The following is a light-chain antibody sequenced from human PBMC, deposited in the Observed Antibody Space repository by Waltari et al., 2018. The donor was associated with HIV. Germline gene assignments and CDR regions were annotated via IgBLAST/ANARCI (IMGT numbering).Light chain of an antibody. CDR3: SSYTSINILV. J-gene: IGLJ3*02. CDR1: SSDVGGYNY. CDR2: EVS. Sequence: QSALTQPASVSGSPRQSITISCTGTSSDVGGYNYVSWYQQHPGKAPKLMIYEVSNRPSGVSNLFSGSKAGNTASLTISGLQAEDEADYYCSSYTSINILVFGGGTKLTVL. V-gene: IGLV2-14*01.